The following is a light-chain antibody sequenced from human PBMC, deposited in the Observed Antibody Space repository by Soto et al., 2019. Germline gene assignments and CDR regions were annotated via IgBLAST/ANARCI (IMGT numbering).Light chain of an antibody. CDR2: EGS. Sequence: QSALTQPASVSGSPGQSITISCTGTSSDDGSYNLVSWYQQHPGKAPKLMIYEGSKRPSGVSNRFSGSKSGNTASLTISGLQAEDEADYYCCSYAGSSTFFGTGTKLTVL. J-gene: IGLJ1*01. CDR3: CSYAGSSTF. V-gene: IGLV2-23*03. CDR1: SSDDGSYNL.